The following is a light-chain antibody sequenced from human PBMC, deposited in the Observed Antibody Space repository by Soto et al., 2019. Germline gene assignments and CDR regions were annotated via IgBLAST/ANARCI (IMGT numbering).Light chain of an antibody. J-gene: IGKJ3*01. CDR3: QQSYITPFA. CDR2: AAS. V-gene: IGKV1-39*01. Sequence: DIQMTQSPSSLSASVGDRVTIACRASQSISNYLNWYQQKPGKAPKLLIYAASSSQSEVPSRFSGSGSGTDFTLTISSLQPEDIATYYCQQSYITPFAFGPGTKVEIK. CDR1: QSISNY.